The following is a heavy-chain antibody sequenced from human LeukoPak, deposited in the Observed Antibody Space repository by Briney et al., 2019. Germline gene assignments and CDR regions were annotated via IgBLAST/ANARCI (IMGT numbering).Heavy chain of an antibody. CDR3: ARVLAAAGDDAFDI. D-gene: IGHD6-13*01. V-gene: IGHV3-21*01. CDR1: GFTFSSYS. CDR2: ISSSSYI. Sequence: GGSLRLSCAASGFTFSSYSMNWVRQAPGKGLEWVSSISSSSYIYYADSVKGRFTISRDNAKNSLYLQMNSLRAEDTAVYYCARVLAAAGDDAFDIWGQGTMVTVSS. J-gene: IGHJ3*02.